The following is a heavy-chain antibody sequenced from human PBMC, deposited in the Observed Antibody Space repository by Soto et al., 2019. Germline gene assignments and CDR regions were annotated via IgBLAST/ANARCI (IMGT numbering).Heavy chain of an antibody. Sequence: ASVKVSCKASGYTFTSYYMHWVRQAPGQGLEWMGIINPSGGSTSYAQKFQGRVTMTRDTSTSTVYMELSSLRSEDTAVYYCALTTVVYYYYYGMDVWGQGTTVTVSS. CDR1: GYTFTSYY. CDR3: ALTTVVYYYYYGMDV. CDR2: INPSGGST. J-gene: IGHJ6*02. V-gene: IGHV1-46*01. D-gene: IGHD4-17*01.